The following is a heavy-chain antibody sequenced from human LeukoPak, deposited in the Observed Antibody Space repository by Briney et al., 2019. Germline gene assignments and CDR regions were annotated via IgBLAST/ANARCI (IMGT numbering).Heavy chain of an antibody. CDR1: GFTFSSYW. D-gene: IGHD3-22*01. Sequence: GGSLRLSCAASGFTFSSYWMSWVRQAPGKGLECVANIKQDGSEKYYVDSVKGRFTISRDNAKNSLYLQMNSLRAEDTAVYYCARVAEDSSGYHHFGLFWYFDLWGRGTLVTVSS. V-gene: IGHV3-7*01. CDR2: IKQDGSEK. CDR3: ARVAEDSSGYHHFGLFWYFDL. J-gene: IGHJ2*01.